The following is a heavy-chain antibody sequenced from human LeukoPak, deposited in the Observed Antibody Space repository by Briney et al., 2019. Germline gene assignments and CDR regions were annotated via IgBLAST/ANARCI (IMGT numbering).Heavy chain of an antibody. CDR1: GFTFSSYA. CDR3: ARGGELRGDY. V-gene: IGHV3-64*01. CDR2: ISSNGGST. J-gene: IGHJ4*02. Sequence: GGSLRLSCAASGFTFSSYAMHWVRQAPGKGLEYVSAISSNGGSTYYANSVKGRFTISRDNSKNTLYLQMGSLRAEDMAVYHCARGGELRGDYWGQGTLVTVSS. D-gene: IGHD1-7*01.